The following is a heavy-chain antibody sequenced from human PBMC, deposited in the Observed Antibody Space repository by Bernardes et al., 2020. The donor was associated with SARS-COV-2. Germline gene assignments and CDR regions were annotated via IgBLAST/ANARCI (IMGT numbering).Heavy chain of an antibody. J-gene: IGHJ6*03. V-gene: IGHV1-18*01. D-gene: IGHD3-3*01. CDR3: ARQLLEWSSRGNYYSHYYMDV. Sequence: ASVKVSCQASGYTFASYGINWVRQDPGQGLEWLGWISAYNGVTNYAQKFQDRVTMTTDTSTTTAYLELRSLRFDDTAVYYCARQLLEWSSRGNYYSHYYMDVWGKGTTVTVSS. CDR1: GYTFASYG. CDR2: ISAYNGVT.